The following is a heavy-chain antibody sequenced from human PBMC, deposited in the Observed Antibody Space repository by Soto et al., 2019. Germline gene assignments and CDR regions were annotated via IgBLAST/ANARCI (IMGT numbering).Heavy chain of an antibody. D-gene: IGHD2-15*01. J-gene: IGHJ4*02. V-gene: IGHV3-21*01. CDR1: GFTFSSYS. CDR3: AALGYCSGGSCYSEY. CDR2: ISSSSSYI. Sequence: EVQLVESGGGLVKPGGSLRLSCAASGFTFSSYSMNWVRQAPGKGLEWVSSISSSSSYIYYADSVKGRFTISRDNAKNSLYLQMNSLRAEYTAVYYCAALGYCSGGSCYSEYWGQGTLVTVSS.